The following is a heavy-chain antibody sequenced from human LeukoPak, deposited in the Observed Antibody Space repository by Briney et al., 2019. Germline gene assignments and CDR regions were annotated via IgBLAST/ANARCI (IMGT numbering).Heavy chain of an antibody. CDR3: AREEAYSGGQSPTDD. D-gene: IGHD6-19*01. CDR2: IRYDGSNK. CDR1: GFTFSSYG. Sequence: GGSLRLSCAASGFTFSSYGMHWVSQAPGKGLEWVAVIRYDGSNKFYADSVKGRFTIYRDCSKNTLYLQKNSLRAEHTAVYFWAREEAYSGGQSPTDDWGQATLVTVSS. V-gene: IGHV3-33*08. J-gene: IGHJ4*01.